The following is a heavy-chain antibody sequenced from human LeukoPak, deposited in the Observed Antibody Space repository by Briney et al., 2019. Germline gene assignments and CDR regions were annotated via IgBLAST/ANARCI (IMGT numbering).Heavy chain of an antibody. Sequence: KASETLSLTCTVSGGSISSGGYYWSWIHQHPGKGLEWIGYIYYSGSTYYNPSLKSRVTISVDTSKNQFSLKLSSVTAADTAVYYCARLSGSSGYSHDYWGQGTLVTVSS. J-gene: IGHJ4*02. CDR3: ARLSGSSGYSHDY. D-gene: IGHD3-22*01. CDR2: IYYSGST. CDR1: GGSISSGGYY. V-gene: IGHV4-31*03.